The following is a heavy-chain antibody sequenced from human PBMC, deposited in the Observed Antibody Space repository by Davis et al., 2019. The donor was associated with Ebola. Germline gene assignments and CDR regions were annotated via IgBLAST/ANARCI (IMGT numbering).Heavy chain of an antibody. CDR1: GFTFSSYA. Sequence: GGSLRLSCAASGFTFSSYAMHWVRQAPGKGLEWVAVISYDGSNKYYADSVKGRFTISRDNSKNTLYLQMNSLRAEDTAVYYCARATGCDYWGQGTLVTVSS. V-gene: IGHV3-30*04. J-gene: IGHJ4*02. D-gene: IGHD4-11*01. CDR2: ISYDGSNK. CDR3: ARATGCDY.